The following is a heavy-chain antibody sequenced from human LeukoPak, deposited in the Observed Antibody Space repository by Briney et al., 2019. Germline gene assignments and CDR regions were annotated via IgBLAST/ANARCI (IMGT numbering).Heavy chain of an antibody. Sequence: GGSLRLSCAASGFTFSSHAMSWVRQAPGKGLEWVSAISGSGGSTYYADSVKGRFTISRDNSKKTLYLQMNSLRAEEMAVYYCAKDKTHDFWSGAFFDYWGQGTLVTVSS. CDR3: AKDKTHDFWSGAFFDY. J-gene: IGHJ4*02. V-gene: IGHV3-23*01. CDR2: ISGSGGST. D-gene: IGHD3-3*01. CDR1: GFTFSSHA.